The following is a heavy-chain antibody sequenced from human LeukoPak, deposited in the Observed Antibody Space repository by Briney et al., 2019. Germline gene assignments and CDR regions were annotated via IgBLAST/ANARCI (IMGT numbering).Heavy chain of an antibody. CDR2: INSDGSST. CDR1: GFTFSSYW. V-gene: IGHV3-74*01. D-gene: IGHD1-26*01. Sequence: GGSLRLSCAASGFTFSSYWMHWVRQAPGKGLVWVSRINSDGSSTSYADSVKGRFTISRDNAKNTLYLQMKSLRAEDTAVYYCARVFGGSYRRWNWFDPWGQGTLVTVSS. J-gene: IGHJ5*02. CDR3: ARVFGGSYRRWNWFDP.